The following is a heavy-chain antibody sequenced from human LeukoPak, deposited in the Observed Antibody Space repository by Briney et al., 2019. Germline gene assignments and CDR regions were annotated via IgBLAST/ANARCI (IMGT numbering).Heavy chain of an antibody. CDR1: GFTFGDYA. CDR2: ISGSGGST. Sequence: QPGGSLRLSCTASGFTFGDYAMSWFRQAPGKGLEWVSAISGSGGSTYYADSVKGRFTISRDNSKNTLYLQMNSLRAEDTAVYYCASLGVVIAPIDYWGQGTLVTVSS. CDR3: ASLGVVIAPIDY. D-gene: IGHD3-3*01. V-gene: IGHV3-23*01. J-gene: IGHJ4*02.